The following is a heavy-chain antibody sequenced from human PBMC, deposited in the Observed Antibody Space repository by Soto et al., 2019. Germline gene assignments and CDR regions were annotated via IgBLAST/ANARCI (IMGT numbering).Heavy chain of an antibody. CDR2: ISSSSSYI. J-gene: IGHJ6*02. CDR3: ASFLKPTGYCSSTSCETYYYGMDV. D-gene: IGHD2-2*01. V-gene: IGHV3-21*01. Sequence: VQLVESGGGLVKPGGSLRLSCAASGFTFSSYSMNWVRQAPGKGLEWVSSISSSSSYIYYADSVKGRFTISRDNAKNSLYLQMNSLRAEDTAVYYCASFLKPTGYCSSTSCETYYYGMDVWGQGTTVTVSS. CDR1: GFTFSSYS.